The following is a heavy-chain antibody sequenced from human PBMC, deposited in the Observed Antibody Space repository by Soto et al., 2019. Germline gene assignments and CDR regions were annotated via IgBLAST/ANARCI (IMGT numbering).Heavy chain of an antibody. J-gene: IGHJ4*02. CDR2: IYYSGST. Sequence: SETLSLTCTVSGGSISSYYWSWIRQPPGKXLEWIGYIYYSGSTNYNPSLKSRVTISVDTSKNQFSLKLSSVTAADTAVYYCARGYYDSSGYFRPTLYFDYWGQGALVTVSS. V-gene: IGHV4-59*01. D-gene: IGHD3-22*01. CDR1: GGSISSYY. CDR3: ARGYYDSSGYFRPTLYFDY.